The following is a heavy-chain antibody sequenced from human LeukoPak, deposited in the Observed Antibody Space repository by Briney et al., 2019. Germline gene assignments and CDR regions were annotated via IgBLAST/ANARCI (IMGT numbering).Heavy chain of an antibody. CDR2: ISYDGSNK. Sequence: PGGSLRLSCEASGFTFSRFAMHWVRQAPGKGLEWVAVISYDGSNKYYADSVRGRFTISRDNSKNTLYLQMNTLRAEDTAVYYCARDKDYGLYYYYGMDVWGQGTTVTVSS. CDR1: GFTFSRFA. V-gene: IGHV3-30*04. CDR3: ARDKDYGLYYYYGMDV. J-gene: IGHJ6*02. D-gene: IGHD4-17*01.